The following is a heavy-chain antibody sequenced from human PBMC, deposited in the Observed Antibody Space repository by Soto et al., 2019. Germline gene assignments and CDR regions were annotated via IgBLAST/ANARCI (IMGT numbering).Heavy chain of an antibody. CDR3: ACPHGSYDRAFDF. V-gene: IGHV1-69*01. D-gene: IGHD2-15*01. Sequence: QVQLVQSGAEVKKPGSSVKVSCKASGGTFNSYSISWVRQAPGQGLEWMGGIIPIFGTANYAQKFQGRVTITAAESTSTAHVELSSLRSEDSAVYYCACPHGSYDRAFDFWAQGTLVNVSS. J-gene: IGHJ4*02. CDR2: IIPIFGTA. CDR1: GGTFNSYS.